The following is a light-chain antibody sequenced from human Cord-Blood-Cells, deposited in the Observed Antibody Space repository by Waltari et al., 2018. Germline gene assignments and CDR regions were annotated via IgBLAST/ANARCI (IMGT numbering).Light chain of an antibody. Sequence: EIVLTQSPGTLSLSPGERATLPCRASQSVSSSYLAWYQQKPGQAPRLLIHGASSRATGIPDRFSGSGSGTDFTLTISRLEPEDFAVYYCQQYGSSSLTFGGGTKVEIK. CDR3: QQYGSSSLT. CDR2: GAS. CDR1: QSVSSSY. J-gene: IGKJ4*01. V-gene: IGKV3-20*01.